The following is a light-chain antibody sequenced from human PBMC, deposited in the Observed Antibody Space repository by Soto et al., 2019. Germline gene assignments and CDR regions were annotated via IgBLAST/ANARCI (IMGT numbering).Light chain of an antibody. CDR1: QSVSSSY. J-gene: IGKJ2*01. Sequence: EIVLTQSPGTLSLSPGERATLSCRASQSVSSSYLAWYQQKPGQAPRLLIYGASSRATGIPARFSGSGSVTDFTFAISRLEPEAFAVYYCQEYGSSPYTFGQGTKLEIK. CDR2: GAS. CDR3: QEYGSSPYT. V-gene: IGKV3-20*01.